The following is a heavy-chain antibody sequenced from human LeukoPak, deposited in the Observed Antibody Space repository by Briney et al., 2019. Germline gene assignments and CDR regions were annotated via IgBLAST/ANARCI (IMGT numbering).Heavy chain of an antibody. Sequence: GGSLRLSCAASGFTFSRFWMSWVRQAPGKGLEWVANTKQDGSEKYYVDSVKGRFTISRDNAKNSLYLQMNSLRAEDTAVFYCARDGTYTDYDPDFDIWGQGTLVTVSS. CDR2: TKQDGSEK. CDR3: ARDGTYTDYDPDFDI. CDR1: GFTFSRFW. D-gene: IGHD5-12*01. V-gene: IGHV3-7*04. J-gene: IGHJ4*02.